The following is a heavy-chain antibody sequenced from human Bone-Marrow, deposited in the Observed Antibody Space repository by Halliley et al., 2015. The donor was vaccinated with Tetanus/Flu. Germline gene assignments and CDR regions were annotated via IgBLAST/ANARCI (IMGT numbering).Heavy chain of an antibody. CDR1: GYTFTTYG. V-gene: IGHV1-3*01. CDR2: INPGTGQT. Sequence: QVQLVQSGAEVKKPGASVKVSCKASGYTFTTYGIHWVRQAPGQRLEWMGWINPGTGQTKYSQNFQGRVTFTRDTSATTAYMELSTLTSEDTAVYYCARVRDILINLYEVDYSMDVWGQGTTVTVSS. D-gene: IGHD2-8*01. CDR3: ARVRDILINLYEVDYSMDV. J-gene: IGHJ6*02.